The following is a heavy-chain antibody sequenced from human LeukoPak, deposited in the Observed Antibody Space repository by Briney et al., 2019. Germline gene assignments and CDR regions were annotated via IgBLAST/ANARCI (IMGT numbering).Heavy chain of an antibody. D-gene: IGHD1-1*01. CDR1: GLTFSSYD. J-gene: IGHJ3*02. CDR2: IGATGDT. CDR3: VLGAYWNDDKNAFHI. V-gene: IGHV3-13*01. Sequence: GGSLRLSCAASGLTFSSYDMHWVRQAAGKGLEWVSSIGATGDTCYTDSVKGRFTISRENAKKSLYLQVSSLRVEDTAVYFCVLGAYWNDDKNAFHIWGPGTKVTVSS.